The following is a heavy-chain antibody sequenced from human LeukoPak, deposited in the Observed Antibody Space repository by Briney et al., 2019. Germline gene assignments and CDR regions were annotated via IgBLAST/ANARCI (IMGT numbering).Heavy chain of an antibody. J-gene: IGHJ4*02. Sequence: PGGSLRLSCAASGFTFSRYWMHWVRQAPGKGLEWVSVISSSGGSTYYADSVKGRFTISRDNSKNTLYLQMNSLRAEDTAVYYCAKDESSGYYYFDHWGQETLVTVSS. D-gene: IGHD3-22*01. V-gene: IGHV3-23*01. CDR3: AKDESSGYYYFDH. CDR2: ISSSGGST. CDR1: GFTFSRYW.